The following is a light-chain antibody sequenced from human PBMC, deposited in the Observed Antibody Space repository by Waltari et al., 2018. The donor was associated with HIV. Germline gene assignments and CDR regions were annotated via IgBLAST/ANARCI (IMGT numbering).Light chain of an antibody. CDR2: GKN. V-gene: IGLV3-19*01. J-gene: IGLJ3*02. CDR3: NSRDSSDNHV. Sequence: SSDLSQDPAVSVALGQTVRLTCQGDSLRNYYAIWYQQQPGQAPILVIFGKNTRPSGIPDRFSGSNSGNTASLTITGAQAEDEADYYCNSRDSSDNHVFGGGTKVTV. CDR1: SLRNYY.